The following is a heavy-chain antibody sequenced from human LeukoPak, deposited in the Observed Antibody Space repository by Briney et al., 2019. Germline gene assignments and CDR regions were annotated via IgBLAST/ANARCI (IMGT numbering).Heavy chain of an antibody. V-gene: IGHV3-30*01. CDR2: ISYDGSNK. D-gene: IGHD2-2*01. CDR3: ARYQLLRGYYGMDV. Sequence: GGSLRLSCAASGFTFSSYAMHWVRQAPGKGLEWVAVISYDGSNKYYADSVKGRFTISRDNSKNTLYLQMNSLRAEDTAVYYCARYQLLRGYYGMDVWGQGTMVTVSS. J-gene: IGHJ6*02. CDR1: GFTFSSYA.